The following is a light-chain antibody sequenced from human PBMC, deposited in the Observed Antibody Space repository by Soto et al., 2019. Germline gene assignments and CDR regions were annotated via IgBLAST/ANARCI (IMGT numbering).Light chain of an antibody. CDR1: QCIVHNDGXAH. CDR3: QQYYSTFGRT. V-gene: IGKV4-1*01. CDR2: GAS. J-gene: IGKJ1*01. Sequence: VVTPSXLSLPVTIGQAAHISCSYHQCIVHNDGXAHLPXYXQKXXRXXKXXXXGASTRESGVPERFSGSGSGTDFTLTISSLQAEEVAVYYCQQYYSTFGRTFGQGTKVDIK.